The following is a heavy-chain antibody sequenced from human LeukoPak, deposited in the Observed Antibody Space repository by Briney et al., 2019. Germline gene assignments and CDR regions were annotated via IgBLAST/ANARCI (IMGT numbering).Heavy chain of an antibody. D-gene: IGHD6-19*01. J-gene: IGHJ3*02. CDR1: GFTFSSYG. CDR3: AKGASRREGTYSSGWYLGHAFDI. V-gene: IGHV3-30*18. Sequence: GGSLRLSCAASGFTFSSYGMHWVRQAPGKGLEWVAVISYDGSNKYYADSVKGRFTISRDNSKNTLYLQMNSLRAEDTAVYYCAKGASRREGTYSSGWYLGHAFDIWGQGTMVTVSS. CDR2: ISYDGSNK.